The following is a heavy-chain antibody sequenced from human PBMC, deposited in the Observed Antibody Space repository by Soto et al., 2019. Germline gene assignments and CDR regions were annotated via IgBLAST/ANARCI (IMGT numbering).Heavy chain of an antibody. CDR1: GDPITSYF. Sequence: PWETLSLTCTVSGDPITSYFWTWLRQPAGKGLEWIGHVFPGGPTSHNSSLKSRVSMSIDTSKNEFSLTLTSVTAADTAVYYCARTLSGFTYGSRQFYFDYWGQGTLVTVSS. J-gene: IGHJ4*02. D-gene: IGHD3-10*01. V-gene: IGHV4-4*07. CDR3: ARTLSGFTYGSRQFYFDY. CDR2: VFPGGPT.